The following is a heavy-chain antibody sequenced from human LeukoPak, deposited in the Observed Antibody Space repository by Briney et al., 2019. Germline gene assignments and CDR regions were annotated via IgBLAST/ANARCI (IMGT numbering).Heavy chain of an antibody. V-gene: IGHV3-69-1*01. Sequence: GGSLRLSCAASGFSLSTFNMNWVRQAPGKGLEWVSCISGTGSVHYAASVRGRFTISRDNAGNPLFLQLNSLRTEDTAVYFCARDLPGSSWYALDSWGQGTLVTVSS. J-gene: IGHJ5*01. CDR2: ISGTGSV. CDR3: ARDLPGSSWYALDS. D-gene: IGHD6-13*01. CDR1: GFSLSTFN.